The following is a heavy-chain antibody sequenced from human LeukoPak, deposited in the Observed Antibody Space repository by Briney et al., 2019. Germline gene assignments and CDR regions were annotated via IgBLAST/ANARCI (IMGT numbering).Heavy chain of an antibody. D-gene: IGHD4/OR15-4a*01. J-gene: IGHJ4*02. V-gene: IGHV3-53*01. Sequence: GGSLRLSCAASGFTVSSNYMSWVRQAPGKGLEWVSVIYSGGSTYYADSVKGRFTISRDNPKNTLYLQMNSLRAEDTAVYYCARRAGAYSHPYDYWGQGTLVTVSS. CDR1: GFTVSSNY. CDR3: ARRAGAYSHPYDY. CDR2: IYSGGST.